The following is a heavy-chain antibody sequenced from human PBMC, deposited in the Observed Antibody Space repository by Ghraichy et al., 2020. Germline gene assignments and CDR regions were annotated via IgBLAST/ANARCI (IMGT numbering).Heavy chain of an antibody. V-gene: IGHV4-34*01. D-gene: IGHD2/OR15-2a*01. Sequence: SETLSLSCAVYGGSLSGYYWSWIRQPPGKGLEWIAEINHRGGTSYNPSLKSRVTISLDMSKSQFSLKVTSVTAADTAVYYCARGTYGGYYFTHWGQGALVTVSS. J-gene: IGHJ4*02. CDR3: ARGTYGGYYFTH. CDR2: INHRGGT. CDR1: GGSLSGYY.